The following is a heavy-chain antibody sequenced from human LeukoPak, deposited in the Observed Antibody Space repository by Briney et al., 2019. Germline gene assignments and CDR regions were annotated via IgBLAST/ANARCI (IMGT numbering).Heavy chain of an antibody. CDR3: AKGRGGYYFDF. CDR2: ISYDGSDK. D-gene: IGHD4-23*01. J-gene: IGHJ4*02. CDR1: GFTFSTYG. Sequence: PGRSLRLSCAASGFTFSTYGMHWDRQAPGKGLEWVALISYDGSDKYYADSVKGRFTISRDNSKNTLYLQMNSLRAEDTAVYYCAKGRGGYYFDFWGQGTLVTVSS. V-gene: IGHV3-30*18.